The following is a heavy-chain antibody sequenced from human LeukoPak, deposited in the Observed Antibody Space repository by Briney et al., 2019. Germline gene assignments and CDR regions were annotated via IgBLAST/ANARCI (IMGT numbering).Heavy chain of an antibody. CDR3: ARGDYYDSNDAFVI. J-gene: IGHJ3*02. CDR2: ISAYNGNT. CDR1: GYTFTSYG. D-gene: IGHD3-22*01. V-gene: IGHV1-18*01. Sequence: ASVKVSCKASGYTFTSYGISWVRQAPGQGLEWMGWISAYNGNTNYAQKLQGRVTMTTVTSTSTAYMELRSLRSDDTAVYYCARGDYYDSNDAFVIWGQGTMVTVSS.